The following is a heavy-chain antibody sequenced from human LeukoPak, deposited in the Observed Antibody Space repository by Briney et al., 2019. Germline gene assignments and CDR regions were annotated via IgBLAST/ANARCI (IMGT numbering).Heavy chain of an antibody. D-gene: IGHD2-2*02. CDR3: AKGTGYCSSTSCYTHYYYYGMDV. V-gene: IGHV3-30*18. J-gene: IGHJ6*02. CDR2: ISYDGSNK. CDR1: GFTFSSYG. Sequence: PGGSLRLSCAASGFTFSSYGMHWVRQAPGKGLEWVAVISYDGSNKYYADSVKGRFTISRDNSKNTLYLQMNSLGAEDTAVYYCAKGTGYCSSTSCYTHYYYYGMDVWGQGTTVTVSS.